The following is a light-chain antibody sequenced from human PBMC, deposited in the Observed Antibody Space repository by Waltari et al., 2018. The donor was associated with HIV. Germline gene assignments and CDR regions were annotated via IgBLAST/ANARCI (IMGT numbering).Light chain of an antibody. CDR1: QGIASS. CDR3: RKYDSAPWN. J-gene: IGKJ1*01. Sequence: DIQMTQSPSSLSASIGDRLTINCRASQGIASSLACYQQRPGKRPTLLIYDASSLQSGLPSRFSGSGAGTNFTLTIGGLQPEDIATYCCRKYDSAPWNFGRGTKVEIK. CDR2: DAS. V-gene: IGKV1-27*01.